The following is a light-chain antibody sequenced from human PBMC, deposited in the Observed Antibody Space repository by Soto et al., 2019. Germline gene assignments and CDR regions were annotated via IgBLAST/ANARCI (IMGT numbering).Light chain of an antibody. Sequence: HMTQSPSSLSASVGDRVTITCRASESIDTWLAWYQQKPGQAPKLLIYDASRLESGVPSRFSGGGSGTEFTLTMSGLQPEDFATYYCHQYNSYFGPGTKLEI. J-gene: IGKJ2*01. V-gene: IGKV1-5*01. CDR2: DAS. CDR1: ESIDTW. CDR3: HQYNSY.